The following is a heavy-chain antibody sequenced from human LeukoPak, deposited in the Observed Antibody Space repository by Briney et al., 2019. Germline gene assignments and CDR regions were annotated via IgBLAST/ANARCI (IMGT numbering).Heavy chain of an antibody. CDR1: GLRFSGYG. CDR2: IQFDGSKK. Sequence: GGSLRLSCTTSGLRFSGYGFHWVRQAPGKGLQWVSFIQFDGSKKYCGDSVRGRFTISRDNSKNTLYLQMNSLRAEDTAVYYCALGGWYGKNWGQGTLVTVSS. V-gene: IGHV3-30*02. CDR3: ALGGWYGKN. J-gene: IGHJ4*02. D-gene: IGHD6-19*01.